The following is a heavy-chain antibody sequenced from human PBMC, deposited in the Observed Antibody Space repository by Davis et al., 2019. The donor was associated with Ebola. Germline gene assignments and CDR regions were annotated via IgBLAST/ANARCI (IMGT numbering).Heavy chain of an antibody. D-gene: IGHD3-22*01. CDR3: ARAPSGYYDSSGYQ. V-gene: IGHV4-30-4*01. CDR2: IYYSGST. Sequence: LRLSCTVSGGSISSGDYYWSWIRQPPGKGLEWIGYIYYSGSTYYNPSLKSRVTISVDTSKNQFSLKLSSVTAADTAVYYCARAPSGYYDSSGYQWGQGTLVTVSS. J-gene: IGHJ4*02. CDR1: GGSISSGDYY.